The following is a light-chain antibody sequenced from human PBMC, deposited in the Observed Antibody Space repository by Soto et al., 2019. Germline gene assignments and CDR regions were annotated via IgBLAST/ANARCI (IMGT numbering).Light chain of an antibody. V-gene: IGKV3-15*01. CDR2: GAS. CDR3: HHYET. Sequence: EIVLTQSPATLSVSPGERATLSCRASQSVSSNLAWYQQKPGQAPRLLIYGASTRATGIPARFSGSGSGTEFTLTISRLEPEDFTVYYCHHYETFGQGTKVDTK. CDR1: QSVSSN. J-gene: IGKJ1*01.